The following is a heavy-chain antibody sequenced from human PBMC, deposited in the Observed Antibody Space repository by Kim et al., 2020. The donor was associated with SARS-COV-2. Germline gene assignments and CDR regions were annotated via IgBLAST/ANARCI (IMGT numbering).Heavy chain of an antibody. D-gene: IGHD3-22*01. V-gene: IGHV5-51*01. J-gene: IGHJ6*02. CDR1: GYSFTSYW. CDR2: IYPGDSDT. CDR3: ARRGGSYYDSPLNGMDV. Sequence: GESLKISCKGSGYSFTSYWIGWVRQMPGKGLEWMGIIYPGDSDTRYSPSFQGQVTISADKSISTAYLQWSSLKASDTAMYYCARRGGSYYDSPLNGMDVWGQGTTVTVSS.